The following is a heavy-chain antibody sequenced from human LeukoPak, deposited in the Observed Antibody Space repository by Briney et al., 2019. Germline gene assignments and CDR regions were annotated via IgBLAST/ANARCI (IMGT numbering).Heavy chain of an antibody. D-gene: IGHD2-21*02. V-gene: IGHV4-31*03. Sequence: PSETLSLTCTVSGGSISSGGYYWSWIRQHPGKGLEWIGYIDYSGSTYYNPSLKSRVTISVDTSKNQFSLKLSSVTAADAAVYYCARSRIVVVTAIIGEAFDIWGQGTMVTVSS. CDR3: ARSRIVVVTAIIGEAFDI. CDR2: IDYSGST. J-gene: IGHJ3*02. CDR1: GGSISSGGYY.